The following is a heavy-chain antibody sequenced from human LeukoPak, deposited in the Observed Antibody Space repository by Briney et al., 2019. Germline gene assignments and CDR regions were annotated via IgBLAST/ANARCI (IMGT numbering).Heavy chain of an antibody. CDR2: INHSGST. J-gene: IGHJ4*02. Sequence: PSETLSLTCAVYGGSFSGYYWSWIRQPPGKGLEWIGEINHSGSTNYNPSLKSRVTISVDTSKNQFSLKLSSVTAADTAVYYCARDGYYYDSSGYYGKFDYWGQGTLVTVSS. CDR1: GGSFSGYY. CDR3: ARDGYYYDSSGYYGKFDY. V-gene: IGHV4-34*01. D-gene: IGHD3-22*01.